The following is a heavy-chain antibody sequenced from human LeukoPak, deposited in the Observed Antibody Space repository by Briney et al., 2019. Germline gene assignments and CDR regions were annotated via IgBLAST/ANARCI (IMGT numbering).Heavy chain of an antibody. D-gene: IGHD4-23*01. CDR2: ISYDGSNK. J-gene: IGHJ4*02. CDR3: AKAGGDNGGNLFDY. CDR1: GFTFSSYA. V-gene: IGHV3-30*04. Sequence: GGSLRLSCAASGFTFSSYAMHWVRQAPGKGLEWVALISYDGSNKYFADSVKGRFTISRDNSKNTLYLQMNRMKPEDTAVYHCAKAGGDNGGNLFDYWGQGTLVTVSS.